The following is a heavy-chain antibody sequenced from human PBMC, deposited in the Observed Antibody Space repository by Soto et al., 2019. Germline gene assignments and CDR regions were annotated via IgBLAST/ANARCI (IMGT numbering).Heavy chain of an antibody. CDR1: GGSLSGYY. V-gene: IGHV4-34*01. CDR3: ARDAVPAAGRLGFDY. Sequence: TSETLSLTCAVYGGSLSGYYWSWIREPRGKGLEWIGEIDHSGSTNYSPSLKSRVTISVDTSKNQFSLKLSSVTAADTAVYYCARDAVPAAGRLGFDYWGQGTLVTVSS. D-gene: IGHD3-16*01. CDR2: IDHSGST. J-gene: IGHJ4*02.